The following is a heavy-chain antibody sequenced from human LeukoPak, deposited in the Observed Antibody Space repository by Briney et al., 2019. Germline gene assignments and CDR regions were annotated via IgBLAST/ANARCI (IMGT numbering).Heavy chain of an antibody. CDR2: INPSGGST. D-gene: IGHD3-22*01. CDR3: AKDKGDSSGYSWFHSGTNAFDI. Sequence: ASVKVSCKASGYTFTSYYMHWVRQAPGQGLEWMGIINPSGGSTSYAQKFQGRVTMTRDTSTSTVYMELSSLRSEDTAVYYCAKDKGDSSGYSWFHSGTNAFDIWGQGTMVTVSS. J-gene: IGHJ3*02. V-gene: IGHV1-46*01. CDR1: GYTFTSYY.